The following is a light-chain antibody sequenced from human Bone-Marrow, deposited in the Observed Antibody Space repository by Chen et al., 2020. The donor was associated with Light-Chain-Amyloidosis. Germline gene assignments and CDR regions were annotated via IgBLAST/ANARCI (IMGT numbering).Light chain of an antibody. CDR1: QSVLYSSNNKNY. CDR2: WAS. CDR3: QQYYSIPVT. V-gene: IGKV4-1*01. J-gene: IGKJ3*01. Sequence: DIVMTQFPDSLAVSLGERATINCKSSQSVLYSSNNKNYLAWYQQKPGQPPKLLISWASTRESGVPDRFSGSGSGTEFTLTISSLQAEDVAVYYCQQYYSIPVTFGPGTKVD.